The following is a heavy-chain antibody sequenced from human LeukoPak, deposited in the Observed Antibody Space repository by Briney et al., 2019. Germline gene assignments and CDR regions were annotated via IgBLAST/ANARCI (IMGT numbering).Heavy chain of an antibody. D-gene: IGHD5-24*01. Sequence: GGSLRLSCAASGFTFSSYAMHWVRQAPGKGLEWVAVISYDGSNKYYADSVKGRFTISRDNSKNTLYLQMNSPRAEDTAVYYCARDQVDSWDNYHYYYYGMDVWGQGTTVTVSS. CDR1: GFTFSSYA. J-gene: IGHJ6*02. V-gene: IGHV3-30-3*01. CDR2: ISYDGSNK. CDR3: ARDQVDSWDNYHYYYYGMDV.